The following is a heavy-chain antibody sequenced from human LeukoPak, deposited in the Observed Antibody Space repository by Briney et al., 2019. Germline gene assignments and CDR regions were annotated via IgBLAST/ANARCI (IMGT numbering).Heavy chain of an antibody. V-gene: IGHV3-21*01. D-gene: IGHD5-18*01. CDR2: ISSSSSYI. J-gene: IGHJ4*02. CDR1: GFTFSSYS. Sequence: GGSLRLSCAASGFTFSSYSMNWVRQAPGKGLEWVSSISSSSSYIYYADSVKGRFTTSRDNAKNSLYLQMNSLRAEDTAVYYCARDREEGYSYGKTFGYWGQGTLVTVSS. CDR3: ARDREEGYSYGKTFGY.